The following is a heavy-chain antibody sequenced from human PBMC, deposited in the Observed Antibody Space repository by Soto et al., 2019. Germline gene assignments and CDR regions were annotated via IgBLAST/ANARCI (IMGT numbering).Heavy chain of an antibody. J-gene: IGHJ4*02. CDR3: ARATLSSGWFDY. CDR2: INSDESST. Sequence: EVQLVESGGGLVQPGGSLRLSCAASEFTFSSYWMHWVRQAPGKGLVWVSRINSDESSTNYADSVKGRFTIFRDNAKNTLYLQMDSLRAEDTAVYYCARATLSSGWFDYWGQGTLVTVSS. D-gene: IGHD6-19*01. CDR1: EFTFSSYW. V-gene: IGHV3-74*01.